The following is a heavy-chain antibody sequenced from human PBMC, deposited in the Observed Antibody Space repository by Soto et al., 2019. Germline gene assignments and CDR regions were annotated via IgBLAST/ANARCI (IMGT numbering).Heavy chain of an antibody. CDR2: ISDDGARI. CDR1: GIAFDQYW. Sequence: PGGSLRLSCVASGIAFDQYWMHWVRQAAGKGLEWVSRISDDGARIDYADFAKGRFTIARDNAKNTLFLQMRSLRGEDTAVYYCTRRHHGGVATADDFDCWGQGTLVTISS. D-gene: IGHD5-12*01. CDR3: TRRHHGGVATADDFDC. J-gene: IGHJ4*02. V-gene: IGHV3-74*01.